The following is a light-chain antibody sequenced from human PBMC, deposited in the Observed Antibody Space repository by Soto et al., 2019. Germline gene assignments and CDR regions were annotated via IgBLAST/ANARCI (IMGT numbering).Light chain of an antibody. J-gene: IGLJ3*02. V-gene: IGLV2-14*03. CDR3: SSYASKTPVV. CDR2: DVS. Sequence: QSALTQPASVSGSPGQSITISCTGTSSDVGGYDYVSWYQQHPGKAPKLMIFDVSNRPSGISYRFSGSKSGNTASLTISGLQAEDEADYYCSSYASKTPVVCGGGTKLTVL. CDR1: SSDVGGYDY.